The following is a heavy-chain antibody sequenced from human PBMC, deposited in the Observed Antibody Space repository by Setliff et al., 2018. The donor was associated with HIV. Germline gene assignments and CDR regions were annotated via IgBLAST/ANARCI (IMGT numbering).Heavy chain of an antibody. Sequence: GGSLRLSCAASGFTFSSHWMHWVRQAPGKGLVWVSRIKSDGSSTAYADSVKGRFTISRDNAKSTLYLQMNSLRAEDSAVYYCVREDQLLSGNSYDVSDFWGQGTLVTVSS. D-gene: IGHD2-2*01. J-gene: IGHJ4*02. CDR3: VREDQLLSGNSYDVSDF. V-gene: IGHV3-74*01. CDR1: GFTFSSHW. CDR2: IKSDGSST.